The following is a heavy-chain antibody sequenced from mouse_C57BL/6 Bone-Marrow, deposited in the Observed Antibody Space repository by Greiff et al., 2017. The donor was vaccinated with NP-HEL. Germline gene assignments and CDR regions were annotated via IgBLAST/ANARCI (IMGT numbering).Heavy chain of an antibody. CDR1: GYSFTRYY. CDR2: IYPGSGNT. J-gene: IGHJ3*01. CDR3: ARSYYGSSPWFAY. Sequence: QVQLQQSGPELVKPGASVKISCKASGYSFTRYYIHWVKQRPGQGLEWIGWIYPGSGNTKYNEKFKGKATLTADTSSSTAYMQLSSLTSEDSAVYYCARSYYGSSPWFAYWGQGTLVTVSA. V-gene: IGHV1-66*01. D-gene: IGHD1-1*01.